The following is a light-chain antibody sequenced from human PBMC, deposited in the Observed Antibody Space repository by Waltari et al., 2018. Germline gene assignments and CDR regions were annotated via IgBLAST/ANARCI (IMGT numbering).Light chain of an antibody. Sequence: QSVLTQPPSMSGALGQRVTISCTGSSSNIGAGYDVHWYQRLPGAAPQVIIYDNNNRPSGVPDRFSGSKSGTSATLAITGLQAEDEADYYCQSYDTSLNAVFGGGTKLTVL. J-gene: IGLJ2*01. CDR2: DNN. CDR3: QSYDTSLNAV. V-gene: IGLV1-40*01. CDR1: SSNIGAGYD.